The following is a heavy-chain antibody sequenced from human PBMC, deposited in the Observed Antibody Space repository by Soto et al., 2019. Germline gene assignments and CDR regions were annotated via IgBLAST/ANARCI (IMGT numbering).Heavy chain of an antibody. Sequence: EVQLLESGGGLVKPGGSLRLSCAASGFAFSKYAMSWVRLAPGKGLEWVSSISANGAITDYADSEKGRFTISRDNFQNILSLQMDSLTGDDTALYFCAKDKYTDSVRKVWFFDYWGRGTLVTVSS. V-gene: IGHV3-23*01. CDR2: ISANGAIT. CDR3: AKDKYTDSVRKVWFFDY. CDR1: GFAFSKYA. D-gene: IGHD2-15*01. J-gene: IGHJ2*01.